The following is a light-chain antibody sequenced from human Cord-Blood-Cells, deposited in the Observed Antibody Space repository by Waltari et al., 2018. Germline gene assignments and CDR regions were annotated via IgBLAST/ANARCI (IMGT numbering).Light chain of an antibody. CDR2: GAS. Sequence: EIVMTQSPATLSVSPGERATLSCRASQSVSSNLAWYQQKPGQAPRLLIYGASTRATGIPARFSGSGSATEFTLTISSLQSEDFAVYYCQQHNNWPYSFGQGTKLEIK. CDR1: QSVSSN. CDR3: QQHNNWPYS. V-gene: IGKV3-15*01. J-gene: IGKJ2*03.